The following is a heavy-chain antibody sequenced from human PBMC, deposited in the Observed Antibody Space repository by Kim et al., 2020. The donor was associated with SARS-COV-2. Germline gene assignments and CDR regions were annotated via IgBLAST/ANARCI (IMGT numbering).Heavy chain of an antibody. Sequence: GGSLRLSCAASGFTFSSYSMNWVRQAPGKGLEWISSISSSSSYIYYADSVKGRVTISRDNAKNSLYLQMNSLRAEDTAVYYCARASSGWYWYYYGMDVWGQGTTVTVSS. V-gene: IGHV3-21*01. CDR3: ARASSGWYWYYYGMDV. J-gene: IGHJ6*02. CDR2: ISSSSSYI. CDR1: GFTFSSYS. D-gene: IGHD6-19*01.